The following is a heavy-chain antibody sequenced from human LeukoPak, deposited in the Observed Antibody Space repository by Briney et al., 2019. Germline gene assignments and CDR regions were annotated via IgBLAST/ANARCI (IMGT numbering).Heavy chain of an antibody. J-gene: IGHJ6*03. CDR1: GFIVSSNY. V-gene: IGHV3-53*01. CDR2: IYVDGST. Sequence: GGSLRLSCAASGFIVSSNYMSWVRQAPGKGLEWVSVIYVDGSTYYADSVKGRFSISRDNSKNTLSLQMNSLRAEDTAVYYCARDYMDVWGKGTTVTASS. CDR3: ARDYMDV.